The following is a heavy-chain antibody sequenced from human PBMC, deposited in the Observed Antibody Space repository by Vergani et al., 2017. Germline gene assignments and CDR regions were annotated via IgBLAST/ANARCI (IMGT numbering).Heavy chain of an antibody. Sequence: EVQLVESGGGLVQPGGSLRLSCAASGFTFSYYAMYWVRQAPGKELEYVSAINSNGGNTYYADSVKGRFTISRDNSKNSLSLQMGSLRVEDMAVYYCARVAIVGATTVGDXFDYWGQGTLVTVSS. D-gene: IGHD1-26*01. V-gene: IGHV3-64*07. CDR3: ARVAIVGATTVGDXFDY. CDR1: GFTFSYYA. CDR2: INSNGGNT. J-gene: IGHJ4*02.